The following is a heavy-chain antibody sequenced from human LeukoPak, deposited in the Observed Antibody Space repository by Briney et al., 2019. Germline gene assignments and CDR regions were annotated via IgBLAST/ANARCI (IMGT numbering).Heavy chain of an antibody. CDR1: SGSFSGYY. CDR2: LHYSGST. CDR3: ARHPNYYYYYMDV. V-gene: IGHV4-34*01. J-gene: IGHJ6*03. Sequence: SETLSLTCAVYSGSFSGYYWSWIRQPPGKGLEWIGSLHYSGSTYYNPSLKSRVTISVDTSKNQSSLKLSSVTAADTAVYYCARHPNYYYYYMDVWGKGTTVTISS.